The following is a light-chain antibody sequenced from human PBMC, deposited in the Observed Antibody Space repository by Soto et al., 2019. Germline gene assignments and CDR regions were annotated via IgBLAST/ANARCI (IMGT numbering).Light chain of an antibody. CDR2: DNN. Sequence: QAVVTQPPSVSAAPGQRVSISCSGSSSNIGNNFVSWYQQFPGTAPKLLIYDNNKRPSGIPDRFSGSKSGTSATLDITGLQTGDEADYYCGTWDSTLSAMMFGGGTKLTVL. J-gene: IGLJ3*02. CDR3: GTWDSTLSAMM. CDR1: SSNIGNNF. V-gene: IGLV1-51*01.